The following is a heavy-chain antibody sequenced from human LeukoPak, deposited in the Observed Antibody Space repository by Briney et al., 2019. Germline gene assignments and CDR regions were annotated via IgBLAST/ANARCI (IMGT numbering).Heavy chain of an antibody. CDR3: ARVRGYSYGRHFDY. Sequence: PGGSLRLSCAASGFTFSSYAMHWVRQAPGKGLEGVAVISYDGSNKYYADSVKGRFTISRDNSKNTLYLQMNSLRAEDTAVYYCARVRGYSYGRHFDYWGRGTLVTVSS. CDR2: ISYDGSNK. D-gene: IGHD5-18*01. V-gene: IGHV3-30-3*01. CDR1: GFTFSSYA. J-gene: IGHJ4*02.